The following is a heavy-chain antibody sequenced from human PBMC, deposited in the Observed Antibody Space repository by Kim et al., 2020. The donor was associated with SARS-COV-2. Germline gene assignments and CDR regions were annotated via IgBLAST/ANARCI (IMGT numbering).Heavy chain of an antibody. CDR3: AKDFAKPYCSGGSCYAEYFQH. Sequence: GGSLRLSCAASGFTFSSYAMSWVRQAPGKGLEWVSAFSGSGGSTYYADSVKDRFTISRDNSKNTLYLQMNSLRAEDTAVYYCAKDFAKPYCSGGSCYAEYFQHWGQGTLVTVSS. CDR2: FSGSGGST. D-gene: IGHD2-15*01. CDR1: GFTFSSYA. J-gene: IGHJ1*01. V-gene: IGHV3-23*01.